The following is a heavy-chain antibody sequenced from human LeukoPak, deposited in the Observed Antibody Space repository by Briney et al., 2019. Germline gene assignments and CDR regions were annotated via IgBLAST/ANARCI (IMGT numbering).Heavy chain of an antibody. CDR1: GGSFSGYY. D-gene: IGHD3-10*01. CDR3: ARGRPGYYYGSGSYHP. Sequence: SETLSLTCAVYGGSFSGYYWSWIRQPPGKGLEWIGEINHSGSTNYNPSLKSRVTISVDTSKNQFSLKLSSVTAADTAVYYCARGRPGYYYGSGSYHPWGQGTLVTVSS. CDR2: INHSGST. J-gene: IGHJ5*02. V-gene: IGHV4-34*01.